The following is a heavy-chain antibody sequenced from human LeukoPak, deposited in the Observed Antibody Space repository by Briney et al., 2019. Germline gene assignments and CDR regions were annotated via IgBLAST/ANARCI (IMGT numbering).Heavy chain of an antibody. CDR2: ISGSGGST. J-gene: IGHJ4*02. CDR1: GFTFSSYA. V-gene: IGHV3-23*01. CDR3: AINSGGYQGGY. Sequence: GGSLRLSCAASGFTFSSYAMSWVRQAPGKGLEWVSAISGSGGSTYYADSVKGRFTISRDKSKNTLYLQMNSLRAEDTAVYYCAINSGGYQGGYWGQGTLVTVSS. D-gene: IGHD1-26*01.